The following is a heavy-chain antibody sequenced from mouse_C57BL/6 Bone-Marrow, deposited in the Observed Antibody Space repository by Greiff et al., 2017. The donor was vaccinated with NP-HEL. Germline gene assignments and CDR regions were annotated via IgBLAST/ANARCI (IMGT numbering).Heavy chain of an antibody. CDR3: ARGIPYYYYAMDY. CDR2: IYPGSGST. CDR1: GYTFTSYW. V-gene: IGHV1-55*01. D-gene: IGHD1-1*01. Sequence: QVQLQQPGAELVKPGASVKMSCKASGYTFTSYWITWVKQRPGQGLEWIGNIYPGSGSTNYNAKFKSKATLTVDKSSSTAYMQLSSLTSEDSAVYFCARGIPYYYYAMDYWGQGTSVTVSS. J-gene: IGHJ4*01.